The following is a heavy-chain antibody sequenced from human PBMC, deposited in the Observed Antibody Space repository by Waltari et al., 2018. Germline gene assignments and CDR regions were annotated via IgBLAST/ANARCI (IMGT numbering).Heavy chain of an antibody. J-gene: IGHJ5*02. V-gene: IGHV4-34*01. CDR3: ASGSKYQLLYVRRVWFDP. D-gene: IGHD2-2*02. Sequence: QVQLQQWGAGLWKPSKTGSLTGAVDGGSFSGYYWSWIRQPQGKGLEWIGEINHSGSTNYNPSLNSRLTISVDTSKTQFSLKLRSVLAADTAVYSCASGSKYQLLYVRRVWFDPWGQGTLVTVSS. CDR1: GGSFSGYY. CDR2: INHSGST.